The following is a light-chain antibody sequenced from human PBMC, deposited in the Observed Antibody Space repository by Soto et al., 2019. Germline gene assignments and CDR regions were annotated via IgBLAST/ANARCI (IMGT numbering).Light chain of an antibody. CDR1: QGINSY. J-gene: IGKJ2*01. CDR3: HQLNSSPQT. V-gene: IGKV1-9*01. CDR2: AAS. Sequence: DIQLTQSPSFLSASVGDRVTMTSRAGQGINSYLAWYQQKPGKAPKLLIYAASTLSSGVPSRFSGSGSGTEFTLTITSLQPEDFATYYCHQLNSSPQTFGQGTKLEI.